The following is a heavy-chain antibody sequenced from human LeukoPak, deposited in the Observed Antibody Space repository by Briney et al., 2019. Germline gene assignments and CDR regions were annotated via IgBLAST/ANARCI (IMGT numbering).Heavy chain of an antibody. Sequence: SVKVSCKASGGTFSSYAISWVRQAPGQGLEWMGRIIPILGIANYAQKFQGRVTITADKSTSTAYMELSSLRSEDTAVYYCARYYFDSSGPYYFDYWGQGTLVTVSS. V-gene: IGHV1-69*04. J-gene: IGHJ4*02. CDR1: GGTFSSYA. CDR2: IIPILGIA. CDR3: ARYYFDSSGPYYFDY. D-gene: IGHD3-22*01.